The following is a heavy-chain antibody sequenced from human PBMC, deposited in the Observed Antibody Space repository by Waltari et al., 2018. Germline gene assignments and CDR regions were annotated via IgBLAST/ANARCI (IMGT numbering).Heavy chain of an antibody. J-gene: IGHJ4*02. CDR3: ARGFYYDNTAYFDY. CDR2: VSYIGGT. CDR1: GGSISPFY. V-gene: IGHV4-59*01. Sequence: QVQLQESGPGLVKPWETLSPACTVSGGSISPFYWSWIRQTPGKGLEWIAFVSYIGGTKYNPSLKGRGTISADTSNNHFSLQLSSVTAADTAIYYCARGFYYDNTAYFDYWGQGILVIVSS. D-gene: IGHD3-22*01.